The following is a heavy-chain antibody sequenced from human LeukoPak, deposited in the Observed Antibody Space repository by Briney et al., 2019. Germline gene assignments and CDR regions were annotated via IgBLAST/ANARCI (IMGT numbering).Heavy chain of an antibody. J-gene: IGHJ3*02. D-gene: IGHD5-18*01. V-gene: IGHV3-66*04. CDR2: IYSGGIYNDGTT. CDR1: GFTVSSNY. CDR3: ARRELLGYSYGLRTFNI. Sequence: GGPLRLSCAASGFTVSSNYMSWVRQAPGKGLEWVSVIYSGGIYNDGTTNYGDSVKGRFTISRDNSKNTLYPQMNSLRAEDTAVYYCARRELLGYSYGLRTFNIWGQGTTVTVSS.